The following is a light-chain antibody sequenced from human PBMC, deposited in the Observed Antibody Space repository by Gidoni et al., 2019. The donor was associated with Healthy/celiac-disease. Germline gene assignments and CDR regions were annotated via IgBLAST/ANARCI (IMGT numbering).Light chain of an antibody. Sequence: DIQMTQSPSTLSASVGDRVTITCRASQSISSWLAWYQQKPGKAPKLLIYKASSLESGVPSRVSGSGSGTEFTLTISSLQPDDFATYYCQQYNSYSYTFXXXTKLEIK. J-gene: IGKJ2*01. CDR2: KAS. V-gene: IGKV1-5*03. CDR3: QQYNSYSYT. CDR1: QSISSW.